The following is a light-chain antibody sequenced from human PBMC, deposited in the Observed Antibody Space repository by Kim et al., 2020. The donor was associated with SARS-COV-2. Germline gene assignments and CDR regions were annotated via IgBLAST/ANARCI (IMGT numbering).Light chain of an antibody. V-gene: IGKV3-11*01. J-gene: IGKJ4*01. Sequence: IVLTQSPATLSLSPGERATLSCRASQSVGRNLAWYQQKPGQAPRLLIYDASNRATDIPARFSGSGSGTDFTLTISSLEPEDFAVYYWQQCSGWPALAFGGGTRVEIK. CDR3: QQCSGWPALA. CDR1: QSVGRN. CDR2: DAS.